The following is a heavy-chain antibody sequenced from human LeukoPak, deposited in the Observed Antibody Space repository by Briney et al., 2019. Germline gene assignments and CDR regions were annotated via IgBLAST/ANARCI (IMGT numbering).Heavy chain of an antibody. J-gene: IGHJ6*03. CDR2: IYYSGST. Sequence: SETLSLTCTVSGGSISSYYCSWIRQPPGNGLGWIGYIYYSGSTNSNPSLRSRVTISVDTSKTHFSLKLRSVTAAATAVYYCARTGGSFYFYYYMDVWGKGTTVTVSS. D-gene: IGHD1-26*01. CDR3: ARTGGSFYFYYYMDV. CDR1: GGSISSYY. V-gene: IGHV4-59*12.